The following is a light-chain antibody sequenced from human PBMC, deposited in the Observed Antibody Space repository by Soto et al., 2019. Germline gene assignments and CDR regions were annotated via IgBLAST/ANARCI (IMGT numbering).Light chain of an antibody. CDR1: QTVGSY. J-gene: IGKJ4*01. CDR2: NAS. CDR3: QQRSTWPLT. V-gene: IGKV3-11*01. Sequence: EIVLTQSPDTMSLSPGERATLSCRASQTVGSYLAWYQQKPGQAPRLLIYNASNRATGIPARFGGSGSGTDFTLTISSLEPEDFAVYYCQQRSTWPLTFGGGTKGDIK.